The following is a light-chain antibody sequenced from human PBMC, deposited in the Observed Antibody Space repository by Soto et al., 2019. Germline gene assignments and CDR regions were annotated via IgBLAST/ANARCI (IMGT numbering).Light chain of an antibody. J-gene: IGKJ2*01. CDR1: QSVSSSY. Sequence: EIVLMQSPGILSLSPGERATLSCRASQSVSSSYLAWYQQKPGQAPRLLIYGASSRATGSPDRFSGSGSGTDFTLTISRLEPEDCAVYYCQQYGSSPQTFGQGTKLEIK. CDR3: QQYGSSPQT. V-gene: IGKV3-20*01. CDR2: GAS.